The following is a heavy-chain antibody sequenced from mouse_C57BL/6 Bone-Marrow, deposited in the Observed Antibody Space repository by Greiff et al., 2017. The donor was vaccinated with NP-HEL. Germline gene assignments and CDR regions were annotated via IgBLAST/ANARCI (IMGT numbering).Heavy chain of an antibody. D-gene: IGHD2-4*01. V-gene: IGHV7-3*01. Sequence: DVKLVESGGGLVQPGGSLSLSCAASGFTFTDYYMSWVRQPPGKALEWLGFIRNKANGYTTEYSASVKGRFTSSRDNSQSSLYLQMNALRAEDSATYDCARSYDDDGSYWYFDVWGTGTTVTVSS. CDR1: GFTFTDYY. CDR2: IRNKANGYTT. CDR3: ARSYDDDGSYWYFDV. J-gene: IGHJ1*03.